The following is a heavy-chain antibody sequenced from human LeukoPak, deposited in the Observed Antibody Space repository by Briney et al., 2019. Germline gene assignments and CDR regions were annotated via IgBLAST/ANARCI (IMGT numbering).Heavy chain of an antibody. CDR1: DVSISNNGRY. V-gene: IGHV4-39*01. CDR3: ARHGYCSGGSCYSWGYYYYMDV. D-gene: IGHD2-15*01. Sequence: PSETLSLTCSVSDVSISNNGRYWAWIRQSPGKGLEWIGSAYHTGATNYNPSLQSRVTISVDTSKNQFSLKLSSVTAADTAVYYCARHGYCSGGSCYSWGYYYYMDVWGKGTTVTISS. J-gene: IGHJ6*03. CDR2: AYHTGAT.